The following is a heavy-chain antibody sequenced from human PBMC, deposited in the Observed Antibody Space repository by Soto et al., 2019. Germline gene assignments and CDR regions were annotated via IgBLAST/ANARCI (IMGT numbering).Heavy chain of an antibody. CDR1: GYTFTSYG. J-gene: IGHJ6*02. CDR2: ISAYNGNT. V-gene: IGHV1-18*01. CDR3: ARDVRGHYSYYGMDV. Sequence: QVQLVQSGAEVKKPGASVKVSCKASGYTFTSYGISWVRQAPGQGLEWIGWISAYNGNTNYAPRLQGRVTMTTDTCTSTLYMELRSLRSDDTAVYYCARDVRGHYSYYGMDVWGQGTTVTVSS. D-gene: IGHD5-12*01.